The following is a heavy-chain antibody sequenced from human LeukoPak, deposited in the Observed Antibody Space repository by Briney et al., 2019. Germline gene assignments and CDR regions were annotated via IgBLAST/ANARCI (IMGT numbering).Heavy chain of an antibody. CDR3: ARDYKYAFDN. CDR2: IGIDSGNT. V-gene: IGHV3-48*01. Sequence: GGSLRLSCAASGFRFSDYSMNWVREAPGKGLEWISYIGIDSGNTNYADSVKGRFTVSGDKAKKSLYLQMNSLRVEDTAVYYCARDYKYAFDNWGQGTLVTVSS. CDR1: GFRFSDYS. D-gene: IGHD5-24*01. J-gene: IGHJ4*02.